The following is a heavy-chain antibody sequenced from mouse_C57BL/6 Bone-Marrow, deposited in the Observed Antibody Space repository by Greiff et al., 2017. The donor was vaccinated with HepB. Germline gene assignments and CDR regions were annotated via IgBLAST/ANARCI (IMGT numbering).Heavy chain of an antibody. CDR2: ISNLAYSI. Sequence: EVKVVESGGGLVQPGGSLKLSCAASGFTFSDYGMAWVRQAPRKGPEWVAFISNLAYSIYYADTVTGRFTISRENAKNTLYLEMSSLRSEDTAMYYCARQSFTTVVEYFDVWGTGTTVTVSS. CDR3: ARQSFTTVVEYFDV. CDR1: GFTFSDYG. J-gene: IGHJ1*03. V-gene: IGHV5-15*01. D-gene: IGHD1-1*01.